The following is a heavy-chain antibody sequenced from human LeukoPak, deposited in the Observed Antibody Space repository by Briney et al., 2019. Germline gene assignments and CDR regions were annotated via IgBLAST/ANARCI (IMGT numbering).Heavy chain of an antibody. D-gene: IGHD1-14*01. CDR2: INSDGSST. J-gene: IGHJ4*02. CDR1: GFTFSSYW. Sequence: GGSLRLSCAASGFTFSSYWMHWVRQAPGKGLVWVSRINSDGSSTSYADSVKGRFTTSRDNAKNTLYLQMNSLRGEDTAIYYCAKDKERTWYYFDYWGQGTLVTVSS. CDR3: AKDKERTWYYFDY. V-gene: IGHV3-74*01.